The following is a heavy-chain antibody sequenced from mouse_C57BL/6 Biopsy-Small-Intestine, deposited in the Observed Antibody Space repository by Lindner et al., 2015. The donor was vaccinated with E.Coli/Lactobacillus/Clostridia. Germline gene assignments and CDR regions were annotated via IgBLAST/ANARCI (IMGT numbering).Heavy chain of an antibody. J-gene: IGHJ1*01. V-gene: IGHV1-54*01. CDR2: IDPGSGGT. D-gene: IGHD2-12*01. CDR1: GYVFTNYL. CDR3: ARCSYTDFWYFDV. Sequence: VQLQESGAELVRPGTSVKVSCKASGYVFTNYLIEWVKQRPGQGLEWIGVIDPGSGGTNFNEKLKGKATLTVDKSSSTAYMQLSSLTSEDSAVYFCARCSYTDFWYFDVWGAGTTVTVSS.